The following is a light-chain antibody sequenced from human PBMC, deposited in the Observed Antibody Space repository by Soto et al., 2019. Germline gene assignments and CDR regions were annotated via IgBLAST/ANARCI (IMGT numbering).Light chain of an antibody. J-gene: IGLJ3*02. CDR1: SSDVGGYKF. CDR2: EVN. Sequence: QSALTQPASVSASPGQSITISCTGTSSDVGGYKFVSWYQHHPGKAPKLMIYEVNNRPSGVSNRFAGSKSGNTASLTISGLQPEDEDDYYCLSYTSANTRVFGGGTKLTGL. CDR3: LSYTSANTRV. V-gene: IGLV2-14*01.